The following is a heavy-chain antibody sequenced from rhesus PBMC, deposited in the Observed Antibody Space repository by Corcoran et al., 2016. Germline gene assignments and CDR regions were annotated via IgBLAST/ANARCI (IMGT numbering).Heavy chain of an antibody. CDR2: ITYSGST. CDR3: ARGIAAAEDWYFDI. CDR1: GYSISRPFY. V-gene: IGHV4-122*02. D-gene: IGHD6-25*01. Sequence: QVQLQESGPGLVKPSETLSLTCAVSGYSISRPFYWSWIRQPPGKGLEWIGYITYSGSTSYNPSLKSRVTISRDTSKNQFSLKLSSVTAADTAVYYCARGIAAAEDWYFDIWGPGTPITISS. J-gene: IGHJ2*01.